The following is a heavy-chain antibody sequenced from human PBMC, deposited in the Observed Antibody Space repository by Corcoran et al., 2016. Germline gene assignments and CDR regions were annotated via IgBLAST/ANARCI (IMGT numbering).Heavy chain of an antibody. CDR1: GFTFSNAW. V-gene: IGHV3-15*07. D-gene: IGHD6-13*01. J-gene: IGHJ6*02. CDR2: IKSKTDGGTT. Sequence: EVQLVESGGGLVKPGGSLRLSCAASGFTFSNAWMNWVRQAPGKGLEWVGRIKSKTDGGTTDYAAPVKGRFTISRDDSKNTLHLQMNSLKTEGTAVYYCTTDHFPPGIAAAGRNYYYGMDVWGQGTTVTVSS. CDR3: TTDHFPPGIAAAGRNYYYGMDV.